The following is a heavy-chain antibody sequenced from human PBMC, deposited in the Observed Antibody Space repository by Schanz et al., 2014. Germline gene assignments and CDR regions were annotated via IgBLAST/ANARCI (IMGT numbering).Heavy chain of an antibody. CDR1: TSIFNHAW. Sequence: EMQLLESGGGLAQPGGSLRLSCAASTSIFNHAWMSWVRQAPGQGLEWVSLISDSGDTAYYADSVKGRFTISRDNFKGALYLQMSSLRAEDTAVYYCAKSLESCPGGRCSRGYFDYWGQGTLXTVSS. J-gene: IGHJ4*02. CDR3: AKSLESCPGGRCSRGYFDY. D-gene: IGHD2-8*02. CDR2: ISDSGDTA. V-gene: IGHV3-23*01.